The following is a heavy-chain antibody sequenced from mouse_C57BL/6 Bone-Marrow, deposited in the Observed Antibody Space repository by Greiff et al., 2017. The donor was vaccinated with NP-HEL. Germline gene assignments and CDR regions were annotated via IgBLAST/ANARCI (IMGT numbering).Heavy chain of an antibody. D-gene: IGHD2-2*01. J-gene: IGHJ2*01. CDR1: GFTFSSYG. Sequence: EVKVVESGGDLVKPGGSLKLSCAASGFTFSSYGMSWVRQTPDKRLEWVATISSGGSYTYYPDSVKGRFTISRDNAKNTLYLQMSSLKSEDTAMYYCVYGCYLYYFDYWGQGTTLTVSS. CDR3: VYGCYLYYFDY. V-gene: IGHV5-6*01. CDR2: ISSGGSYT.